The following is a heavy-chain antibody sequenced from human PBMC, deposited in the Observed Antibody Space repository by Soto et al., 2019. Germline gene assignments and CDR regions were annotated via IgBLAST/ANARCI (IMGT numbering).Heavy chain of an antibody. Sequence: ASVKVSCKASGGTFSSYAISWVRQAPGQGLEWMGGIIPIFGTANYAQKFQGRVTITADESTSTAYMELSSLRSEDTAVYYCAREKTYYYDSSGYPLDAFDIWGQGTMVTVSS. D-gene: IGHD3-22*01. J-gene: IGHJ3*02. CDR3: AREKTYYYDSSGYPLDAFDI. CDR1: GGTFSSYA. V-gene: IGHV1-69*13. CDR2: IIPIFGTA.